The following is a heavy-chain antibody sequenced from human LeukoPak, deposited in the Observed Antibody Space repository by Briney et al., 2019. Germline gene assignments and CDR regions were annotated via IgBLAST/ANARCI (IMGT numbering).Heavy chain of an antibody. V-gene: IGHV1-2*02. J-gene: IGHJ6*03. CDR2: INPNSGGT. CDR1: GYTFTGYY. D-gene: IGHD3-10*01. Sequence: AASVKVSCKASGYTFTGYYMHWVRQAPGQGLEWMGWINPNSGGTNYAQKFQGRVTMTRDTSISTAYMELSRLRSDDTAVYYCARVGYYGSGSSMDVWGKGTTVTISS. CDR3: ARVGYYGSGSSMDV.